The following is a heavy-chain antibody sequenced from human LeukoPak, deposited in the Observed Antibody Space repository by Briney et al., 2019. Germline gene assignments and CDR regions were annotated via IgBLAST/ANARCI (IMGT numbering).Heavy chain of an antibody. CDR2: ISDIGSI. Sequence: SETLSLTCTVSGGSISSGDYYWSRIRQPPGKGLEWIAYISDIGSINYNPSLKSRVTISLDTSKNQFSLKLSSVTAADTAVYYCAGHHPRNTVDFWGQGTLVAVSS. CDR3: AGHHPRNTVDF. D-gene: IGHD2/OR15-2a*01. V-gene: IGHV4-61*08. J-gene: IGHJ4*02. CDR1: GGSISSGDYY.